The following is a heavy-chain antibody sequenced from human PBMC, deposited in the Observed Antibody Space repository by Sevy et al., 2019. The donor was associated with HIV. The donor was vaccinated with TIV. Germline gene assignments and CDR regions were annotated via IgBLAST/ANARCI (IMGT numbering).Heavy chain of an antibody. V-gene: IGHV4-38-2*01. CDR1: GYSISSGYY. J-gene: IGHJ3*02. Sequence: SETLSLTCAVSGYSISSGYYWGWIRQPPGKGLEWIGSIYHSGSTYYNTSLKSRVTISVDTSKNQFSLKLSSVTAADTAVYYCARVWEDSVYGSGSYGSTFDIWGQGTMVTVSS. CDR3: ARVWEDSVYGSGSYGSTFDI. CDR2: IYHSGST. D-gene: IGHD3-10*01.